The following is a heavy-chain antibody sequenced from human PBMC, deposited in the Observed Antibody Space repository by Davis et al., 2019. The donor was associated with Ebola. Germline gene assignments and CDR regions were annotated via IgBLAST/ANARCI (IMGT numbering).Heavy chain of an antibody. Sequence: SETLSLTCAVYGGSFSGYYWSWIRQPPGKGLEWIGEINHSGSTNYNPSLESRVTISVDTSKNQFSLKLSSVTAADTAVYYCASGIFGVVMFGMDVWGQGTTVTVSS. V-gene: IGHV4-34*01. CDR3: ASGIFGVVMFGMDV. D-gene: IGHD3-3*01. CDR2: INHSGST. CDR1: GGSFSGYY. J-gene: IGHJ6*02.